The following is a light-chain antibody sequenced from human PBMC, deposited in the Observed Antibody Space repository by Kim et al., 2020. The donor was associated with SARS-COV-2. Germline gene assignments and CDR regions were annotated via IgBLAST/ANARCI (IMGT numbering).Light chain of an antibody. CDR1: NSNIGSNT. CDR3: AAWDDSLSGPV. J-gene: IGLJ3*02. CDR2: SNN. V-gene: IGLV1-44*01. Sequence: QPVLTQPPSVSGTPGQRVTISCSGSNSNIGSNTVNWYQQLPGTAPKLLIYSNNQRPSGVPDRFSGSKSGTSASLAISGLQSEDEADYYCAAWDDSLSGPVFGGGTQLTVL.